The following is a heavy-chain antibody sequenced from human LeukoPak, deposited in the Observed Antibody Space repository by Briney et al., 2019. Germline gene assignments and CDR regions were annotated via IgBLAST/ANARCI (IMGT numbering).Heavy chain of an antibody. CDR2: ISSSSTTI. CDR1: GFTFSSYS. J-gene: IGHJ4*02. V-gene: IGHV3-48*01. Sequence: PGGSLRLSCTASGFTFSSYSMNWVRQAPGKGLEWVSYISSSSTTIYYTDSVRGRFTISRDNAKNSLYLQMNSLRAEDTAVYYFASDGGYSNGYPIDYWGQGTLVTVSS. D-gene: IGHD5-18*01. CDR3: ASDGGYSNGYPIDY.